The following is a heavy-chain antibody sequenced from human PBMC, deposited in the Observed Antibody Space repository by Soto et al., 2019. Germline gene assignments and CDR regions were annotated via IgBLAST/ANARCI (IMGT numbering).Heavy chain of an antibody. D-gene: IGHD3-10*01. Sequence: EVQLVQSGAEVKKPGESLQISCQGSGYSFSTYWIAWVRQMPGKGLEWMGIIYPRDSDTRYSPSFQGHVTISADKSISTAYLQWSSLNDSDSAIYYCARAPYGSFDSWGQGTLVTVSS. CDR1: GYSFSTYW. V-gene: IGHV5-51*01. CDR3: ARAPYGSFDS. CDR2: IYPRDSDT. J-gene: IGHJ4*02.